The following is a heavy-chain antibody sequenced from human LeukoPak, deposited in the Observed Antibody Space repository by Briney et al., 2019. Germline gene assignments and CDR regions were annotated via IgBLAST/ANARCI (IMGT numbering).Heavy chain of an antibody. D-gene: IGHD6-6*01. V-gene: IGHV4-59*01. CDR2: IYYSGST. CDR3: ARELSRSSYFDY. Sequence: SETLSLTCTVSGGSISSYYWSWIRQPPGKGLEWIGYIYYSGSTNYNPSLKSRVTISVDTSKNQFSLKLSSVTAADTAVYYCARELSRSSYFDYWGQGTLVTVSS. J-gene: IGHJ4*02. CDR1: GGSISSYY.